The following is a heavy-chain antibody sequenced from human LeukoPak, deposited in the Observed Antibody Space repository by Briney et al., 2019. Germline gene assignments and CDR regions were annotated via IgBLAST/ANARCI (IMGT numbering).Heavy chain of an antibody. Sequence: GGSLRLSCAATGFTFSSYSMNWVRQAPGKGLEWVSYISSSSSTICYADSVKGRFTISRDNSKNTLYLQMNSLRAEDTAVYYCARSGPHSYAFDIWGQGTMVTVSS. J-gene: IGHJ3*02. CDR2: ISSSSSTI. CDR1: GFTFSSYS. CDR3: ARSGPHSYAFDI. D-gene: IGHD4-11*01. V-gene: IGHV3-48*01.